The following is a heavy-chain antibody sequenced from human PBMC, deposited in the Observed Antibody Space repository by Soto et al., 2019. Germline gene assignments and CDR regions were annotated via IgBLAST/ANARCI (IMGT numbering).Heavy chain of an antibody. Sequence: AASVKVSCKASGFTFTHSAVQWVRQARGQRLEWIGWIVVGSGNTNYAQKFQERVTITRDMSTSTAYMELSSLRSEDTAMYYCAAGSGFSSGPDYWGQGTLVTVSS. CDR3: AAGSGFSSGPDY. CDR2: IVVGSGNT. V-gene: IGHV1-58*01. J-gene: IGHJ4*02. D-gene: IGHD6-19*01. CDR1: GFTFTHSA.